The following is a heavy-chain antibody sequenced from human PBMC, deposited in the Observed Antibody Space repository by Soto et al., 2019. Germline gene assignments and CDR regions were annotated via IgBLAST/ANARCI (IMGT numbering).Heavy chain of an antibody. Sequence: VASVKVSCKASGYTFTSYGISWVRQAPGQGLEWMGWISAYNGNTNYAQKLQGRVTMTTDTSTSTAYMELRSLRSDDTAVYYCARLVKGYSNTNYGMDVWGQGTTVTVSS. CDR3: ARLVKGYSNTNYGMDV. D-gene: IGHD6-13*01. V-gene: IGHV1-18*04. CDR2: ISAYNGNT. J-gene: IGHJ6*02. CDR1: GYTFTSYG.